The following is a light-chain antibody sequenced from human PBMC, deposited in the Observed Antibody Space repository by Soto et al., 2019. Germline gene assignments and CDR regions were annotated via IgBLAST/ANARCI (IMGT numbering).Light chain of an antibody. CDR3: QQRSNWLT. V-gene: IGKV3-11*01. CDR2: DAS. CDR1: QSVSSY. J-gene: IGKJ4*01. Sequence: TVLTQSPATLSLSPGERASLSCRASQSVSSYLAWYQQKRSQAPRLLIYDASNRATGIPARFSGSGSGTDFTLTISSLEPEDFAVYYCQQRSNWLTFGGGTKVDI.